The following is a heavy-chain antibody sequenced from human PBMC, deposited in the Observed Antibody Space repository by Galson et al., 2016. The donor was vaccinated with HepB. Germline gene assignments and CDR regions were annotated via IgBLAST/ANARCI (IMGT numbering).Heavy chain of an antibody. CDR2: ISTRTSYI. V-gene: IGHV3-21*01. CDR1: GFTFSSYS. D-gene: IGHD6-13*01. J-gene: IGHJ6*02. CDR3: ARASSSSSWYLPGYYYDMDV. Sequence: SLRLSCAASGFTFSSYSMNWVRQVPGKGLEWVSSISTRTSYIDYADSVKGRFTISRDNAKNSLYLQMNSRRAEDTAVYYCARASSSSSWYLPGYYYDMDVWGQGTTVTVSS.